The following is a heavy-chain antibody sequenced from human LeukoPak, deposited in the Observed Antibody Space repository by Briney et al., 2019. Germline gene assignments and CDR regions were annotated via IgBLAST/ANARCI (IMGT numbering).Heavy chain of an antibody. D-gene: IGHD6-13*01. V-gene: IGHV3-49*03. CDR1: GFTFGDFA. J-gene: IGHJ4*02. CDR3: ARDSRIAAIYYFEY. Sequence: GGSLRLSCTASGFTFGDFAMSWFLQAPGKGLEWVGFIRSKAYDESTQYAASVKGRFTISRDDSKSIAYLQMNSLKTEDSAVYYCARDSRIAAIYYFEYWGQGTLVTVSS. CDR2: IRSKAYDEST.